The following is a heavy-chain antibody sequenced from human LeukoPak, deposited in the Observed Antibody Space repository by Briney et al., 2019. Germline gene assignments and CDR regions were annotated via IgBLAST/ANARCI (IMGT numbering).Heavy chain of an antibody. CDR2: INWNGGST. D-gene: IGHD4-17*01. Sequence: GGSPRLSCAASGFTFDDHGMNWVRQAPGKGLEWVSGINWNGGSTFYADSVKGRFTISRDNAKNTVYLQMNSLRVEDTAVYYCARGALYQYYLDYWGWGQGTLVTVSS. J-gene: IGHJ4*02. CDR1: GFTFDDHG. V-gene: IGHV3-20*04. CDR3: ARGALYQYYLDYWG.